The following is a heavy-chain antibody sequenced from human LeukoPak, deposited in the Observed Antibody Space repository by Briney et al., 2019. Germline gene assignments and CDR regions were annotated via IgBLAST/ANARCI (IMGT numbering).Heavy chain of an antibody. CDR3: ARSYSSSSVLSYYYYYMDV. Sequence: SETLSLTCTVSGGSISSYYWSWIRQPAGKGLEWIGRIYTSGSTNYNPSLKSRVTISVDTSNNQFSLRLSSVTAADTAVYYCARSYSSSSVLSYYYYYMDVWGKGTTVTVSS. CDR2: IYTSGST. J-gene: IGHJ6*03. CDR1: GGSISSYY. V-gene: IGHV4-4*07. D-gene: IGHD6-13*01.